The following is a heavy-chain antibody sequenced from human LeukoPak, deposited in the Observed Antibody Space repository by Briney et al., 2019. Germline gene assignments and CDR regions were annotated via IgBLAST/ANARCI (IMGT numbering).Heavy chain of an antibody. CDR2: ISGSGGST. CDR1: GFTFSSYG. D-gene: IGHD2-2*01. V-gene: IGHV3-23*01. CDR3: AKWIPRYCSSTSCSTYYYYYYMDV. Sequence: GGSLRLSCAASGFTFSSYGMSWVRQAPGKGLEWVSAISGSGGSTYYADSVKGRFTISRDNSKNTLYLQMNSLRAEDTAVYYCAKWIPRYCSSTSCSTYYYYYYMDVWGKGTTVTVSS. J-gene: IGHJ6*03.